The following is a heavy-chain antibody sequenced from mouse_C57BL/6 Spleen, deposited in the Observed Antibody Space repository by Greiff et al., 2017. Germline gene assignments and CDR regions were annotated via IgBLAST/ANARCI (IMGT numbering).Heavy chain of an antibody. V-gene: IGHV1-52*01. D-gene: IGHD2-3*01. Sequence: QVQLQQPGAELVRPGSSVKLSCKASGYTFTSYWMHWVKQRPIQGLEWIGNIDPSDSETHYNQKFKDKATLTVDKSSSTAYMQLSSLTSEDSAVYYCARRDGYLYYFGYWGQGTTLTVSS. CDR1: GYTFTSYW. J-gene: IGHJ2*01. CDR3: ARRDGYLYYFGY. CDR2: IDPSDSET.